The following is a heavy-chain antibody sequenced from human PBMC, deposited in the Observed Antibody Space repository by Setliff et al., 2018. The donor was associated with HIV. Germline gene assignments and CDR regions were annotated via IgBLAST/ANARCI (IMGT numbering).Heavy chain of an antibody. CDR1: GGTFSNYG. V-gene: IGHV1-69*10. CDR2: IILVQGIP. J-gene: IGHJ4*02. D-gene: IGHD1-26*01. Sequence: SVKVSCKPSGGTFSNYGISWVRQAPGQGFEWLGGIILVQGIPNYAQKFQGRVTFTRDTSASTAYMELSSPRSEDTAVYYCARAGYLLHYFDSWGQGTLVTVSS. CDR3: ARAGYLLHYFDS.